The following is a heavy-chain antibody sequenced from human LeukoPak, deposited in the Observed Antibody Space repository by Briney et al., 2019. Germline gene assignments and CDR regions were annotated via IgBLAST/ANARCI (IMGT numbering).Heavy chain of an antibody. CDR2: IRSDGGST. V-gene: IGHV3-64*01. CDR3: AKSLPSDYDSSGYSNWFDP. CDR1: GFTFSSYT. Sequence: GGSLRLSCAASGFTFSSYTMHWVRQAPGKGLEYVSAIRSDGGSTYYANSVKGRFTISRDNSKNTLYLQMGSLRAEDTAVYYCAKSLPSDYDSSGYSNWFDPWGQGTLVTVSS. D-gene: IGHD3-22*01. J-gene: IGHJ5*02.